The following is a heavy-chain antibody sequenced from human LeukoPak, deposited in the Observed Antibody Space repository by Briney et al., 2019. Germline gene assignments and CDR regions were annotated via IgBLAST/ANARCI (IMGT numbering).Heavy chain of an antibody. CDR3: ARVVWEYQLLYGAFDI. CDR1: GGTFSSYA. V-gene: IGHV1-69*13. J-gene: IGHJ3*02. Sequence: SVKVSCKASGGTFSSYAISWVRQAPGQGLEWMGGIIPIFGTANCAQKFQGRVTINADESTSTAYMELSSLRSEDTAVYYCARVVWEYQLLYGAFDIWGQGTMVTVSS. D-gene: IGHD2-2*02. CDR2: IIPIFGTA.